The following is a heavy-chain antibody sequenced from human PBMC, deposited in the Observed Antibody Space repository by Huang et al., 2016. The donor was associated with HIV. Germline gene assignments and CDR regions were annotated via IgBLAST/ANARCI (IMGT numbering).Heavy chain of an antibody. Sequence: QVQLQESGPGLVKPSETLSLTCVGSLGSVSPYYWSWLRQSAGKGLEWIVRVYPIGSTNDNPSRRGRVTMSVDTSKNQFSLKLSSVTAADTAVYYCAKFTVAYNGTFFDSWGRGTLVTVSS. V-gene: IGHV4-4*07. D-gene: IGHD1-26*01. J-gene: IGHJ4*02. CDR2: VYPIGST. CDR1: LGSVSPYY. CDR3: AKFTVAYNGTFFDS.